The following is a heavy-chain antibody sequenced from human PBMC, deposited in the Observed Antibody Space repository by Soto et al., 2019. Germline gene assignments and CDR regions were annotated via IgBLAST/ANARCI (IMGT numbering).Heavy chain of an antibody. CDR3: ARIKLGYDAFDI. D-gene: IGHD6-6*01. J-gene: IGHJ3*02. CDR1: GFTFSSYS. V-gene: IGHV3-21*01. Sequence: EVQLVESGGGLVKPGGSLRLSCAASGFTFSSYSMNWVRQAPGKWLEWVSSISSSSSYIYYADSVKGQFIISRDNAKNSLYLQLNSLRAEDTAVYYCARIKLGYDAFDIWGQGTMVTVSS. CDR2: ISSSSSYI.